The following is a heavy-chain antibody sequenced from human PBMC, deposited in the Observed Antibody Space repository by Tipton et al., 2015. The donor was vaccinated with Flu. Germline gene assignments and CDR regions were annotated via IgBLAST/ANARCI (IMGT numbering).Heavy chain of an antibody. J-gene: IGHJ4*02. V-gene: IGHV3-48*03. CDR1: GFPFSSYE. D-gene: IGHD2-8*01. Sequence: VQLVQSGGGLVQPGGSLSLSCVASGFPFSSYEMNWLRQFPGKGPEWIAYISGSGSVAFYADSVEGRFIVSRDNSENSVYLHLTSLRAEDTAVYYCARDLVFEGTDFDFWGQGTVVTVSS. CDR3: ARDLVFEGTDFDF. CDR2: ISGSGSVA.